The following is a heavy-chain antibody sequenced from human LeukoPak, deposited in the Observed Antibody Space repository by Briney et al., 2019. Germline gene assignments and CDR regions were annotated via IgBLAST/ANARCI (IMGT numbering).Heavy chain of an antibody. D-gene: IGHD3-3*01. CDR3: ADCGVVTNWFDT. Sequence: GGSVKVSCKVSGYTFTEMSIHWVRLTPGKGLEWLGGIDPESGERVYAQNFRGGVTMSEDTSTDTAYMEVRSLRSEHTAIYYCADCGVVTNWFDTWGQGTLVTVSS. V-gene: IGHV1-24*01. J-gene: IGHJ5*02. CDR1: GYTFTEMS. CDR2: IDPESGER.